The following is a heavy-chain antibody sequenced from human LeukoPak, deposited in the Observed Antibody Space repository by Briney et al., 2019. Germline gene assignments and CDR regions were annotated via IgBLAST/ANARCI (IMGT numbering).Heavy chain of an antibody. J-gene: IGHJ4*02. D-gene: IGHD6-6*01. Sequence: GESLKISCKGSGYSFTSYWIGWVRQMPGKGLEWMGIIYPGDSDTRYSPSFQGQVTISADKSISTAYLQWSSLKASDTAMYYCARRVSQQLGGGGVDYWGQGTLVTVSS. V-gene: IGHV5-51*01. CDR3: ARRVSQQLGGGGVDY. CDR2: IYPGDSDT. CDR1: GYSFTSYW.